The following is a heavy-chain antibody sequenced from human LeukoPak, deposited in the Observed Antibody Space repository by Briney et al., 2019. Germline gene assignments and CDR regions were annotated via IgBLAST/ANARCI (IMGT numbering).Heavy chain of an antibody. J-gene: IGHJ4*02. CDR2: IYHSGSA. D-gene: IGHD1-26*01. Sequence: SETLSLTCAVSGYSISSGYYWGWIRQPPGKGLEWIGNIYHSGSAYYNSSLQSRVTISVDTSTNQFSLKLSSVTAADTAVYYCARYSGSYLLYWGQGTLVTVSS. V-gene: IGHV4-38-2*01. CDR3: ARYSGSYLLY. CDR1: GYSISSGYY.